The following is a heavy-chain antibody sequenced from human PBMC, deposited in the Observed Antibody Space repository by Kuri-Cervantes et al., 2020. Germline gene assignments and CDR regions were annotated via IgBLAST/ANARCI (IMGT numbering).Heavy chain of an antibody. CDR3: ARDEYYDSSGYPC. Sequence: GGSLRLSCKASGYTFTSYYMHWVRQAPGQGLEWMGIINPSGGSTSYAQKFQGRVTMTRDTSTSTVYMELSSLRSEDTAVYYCARDEYYDSSGYPCWGQGTLVTVSS. CDR2: INPSGGST. V-gene: IGHV1-46*01. D-gene: IGHD3-22*01. J-gene: IGHJ4*02. CDR1: GYTFTSYY.